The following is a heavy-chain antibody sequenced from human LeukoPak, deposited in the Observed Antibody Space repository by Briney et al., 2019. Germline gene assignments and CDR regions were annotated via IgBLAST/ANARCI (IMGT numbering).Heavy chain of an antibody. V-gene: IGHV4-39*01. CDR1: GGSFSGYY. Sequence: PSETLSLTCAVYGGSFSGYYWGWIRQPPGKGLEWIGSIYYSGSTYYNPSLKSRVTISVDTSKNQFSLRLSSVTAADTAVYYCARRVNILTGYYPDYYYYGMDVWGQGTTVTVSS. J-gene: IGHJ6*02. CDR3: ARRVNILTGYYPDYYYYGMDV. CDR2: IYYSGST. D-gene: IGHD3-9*01.